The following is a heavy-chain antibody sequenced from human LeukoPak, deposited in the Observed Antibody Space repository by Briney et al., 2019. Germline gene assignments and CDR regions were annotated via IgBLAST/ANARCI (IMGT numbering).Heavy chain of an antibody. V-gene: IGHV3-23*01. CDR2: ITGAGGST. CDR1: GFSLSTYG. J-gene: IGHJ4*02. D-gene: IGHD6-19*01. CDR3: AKDHGTAVAGFYY. Sequence: GASLRLSCAASGFSLSTYGVSWVRQPPGKGLEWVSGITGAGGSTYYADSVKGRFTVSRDTSKSTLYLQMNSLRAEDTTIYYCAKDHGTAVAGFYYWGQGTLVTVSS.